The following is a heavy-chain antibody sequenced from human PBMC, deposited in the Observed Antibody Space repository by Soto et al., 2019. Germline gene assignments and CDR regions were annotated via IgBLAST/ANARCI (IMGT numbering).Heavy chain of an antibody. CDR2: INSDGTTT. CDR1: GFTFSNTC. J-gene: IGHJ6*02. D-gene: IGHD2-2*01. CDR3: ATDGSYAQHV. V-gene: IGHV3-74*01. Sequence: GGSLRLSCAASGFTFSNTCMHWVRQAPGKGLVWVSHINSDGTTTTYAYSVKGRFTISRDNAKNTVHLQMNSLRAEDTAVYYCATDGSYAQHVWGQGTTVAVSS.